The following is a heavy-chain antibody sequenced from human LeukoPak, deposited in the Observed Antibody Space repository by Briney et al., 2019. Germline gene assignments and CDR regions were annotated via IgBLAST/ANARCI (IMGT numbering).Heavy chain of an antibody. D-gene: IGHD6-6*01. Sequence: GGSLRLSCAASGFTFSSYAMHWVRQAPGKGLEWVSVISGSGGSTYYADPVKGRFTISRDNSKNTLYPQMNSLRAEDTAVYYCAKDVVAARSYRSDYWGQGTLVTVSS. CDR1: GFTFSSYA. CDR3: AKDVVAARSYRSDY. J-gene: IGHJ4*02. V-gene: IGHV3-23*01. CDR2: ISGSGGST.